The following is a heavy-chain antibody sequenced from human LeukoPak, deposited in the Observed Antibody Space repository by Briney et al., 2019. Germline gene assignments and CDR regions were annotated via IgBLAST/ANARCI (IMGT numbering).Heavy chain of an antibody. CDR2: ISSSGSTI. V-gene: IGHV3-11*04. CDR3: ARGKLAVQDY. D-gene: IGHD3-3*02. Sequence: GGSLRLSCTAAGFTFGDYAVSWVSQAPGKGLEWVSYISSSGSTIYYADSVKGRFTISRDNAKNSLYLQMNSLRAGDTAVYYCARGKLAVQDYWGQGTLVTVSS. CDR1: GFTFGDYA. J-gene: IGHJ4*02.